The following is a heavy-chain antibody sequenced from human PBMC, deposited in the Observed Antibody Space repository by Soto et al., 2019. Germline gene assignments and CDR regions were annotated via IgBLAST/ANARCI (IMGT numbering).Heavy chain of an antibody. J-gene: IGHJ4*02. CDR2: ISAHNGNT. D-gene: IGHD1-1*01. V-gene: IGHV1-18*01. CDR3: ARGRYGDY. CDR1: GYAFTTYG. Sequence: QVHLVQSGAEVKKPGASGKVSCQGSGYAFTTYGITWVRQAPGQGLEGMGGISAHNGNTNYAQKTQGRVTVTRDTSTSTAYMELRSLRYDDTAVYYCARGRYGDYWGQGALVTVSS.